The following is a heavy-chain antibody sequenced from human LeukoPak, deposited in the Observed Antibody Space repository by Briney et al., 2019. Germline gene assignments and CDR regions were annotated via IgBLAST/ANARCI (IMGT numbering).Heavy chain of an antibody. J-gene: IGHJ4*02. Sequence: GGSLRLSCVGSGFSFNIYGMSWVRQAPGKGLEWVSRINSDGSSTIYADSVKGRFTISRDNAKSTLYLQMNSLRAEDTAVYYCARTTVAGATPFDCWGQGTLVTVSS. D-gene: IGHD1-26*01. V-gene: IGHV3-74*01. CDR1: GFSFNIYG. CDR3: ARTTVAGATPFDC. CDR2: INSDGSST.